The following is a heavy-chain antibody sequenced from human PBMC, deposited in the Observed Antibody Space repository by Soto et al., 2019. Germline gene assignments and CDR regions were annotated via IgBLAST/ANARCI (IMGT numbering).Heavy chain of an antibody. J-gene: IGHJ1*01. CDR1: GFTFSSNA. CDR2: ISGSGGSK. CDR3: ANGDRDYEYFQH. D-gene: IGHD4-17*01. Sequence: EVQLLESGGGLVQPGGSLRLSCAASGFTFSSNAMSWVRQAPGKGLEWVSGISGSGGSKYYADSVKGRFTISRDNSKNTLYLQMNSLRADDTAVYYCANGDRDYEYFQHWGQGTLVTVSS. V-gene: IGHV3-23*01.